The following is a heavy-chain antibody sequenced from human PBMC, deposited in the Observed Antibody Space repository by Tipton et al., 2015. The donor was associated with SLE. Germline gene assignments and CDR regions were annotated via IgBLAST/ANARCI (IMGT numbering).Heavy chain of an antibody. V-gene: IGHV4-34*01. CDR3: ARGVESSVSSGAFDI. CDR2: INHSGST. Sequence: TLSLTCAVYGGSFSGYYWSWIRQPPGKGLEWIGEINHSGSTTYNPSLKSRVTISVDTSKNQFSLKLSSVTAADTAVYYCARGVESSVSSGAFDIGGQGTMVTVSS. D-gene: IGHD5-24*01. CDR1: GGSFSGYY. J-gene: IGHJ3*02.